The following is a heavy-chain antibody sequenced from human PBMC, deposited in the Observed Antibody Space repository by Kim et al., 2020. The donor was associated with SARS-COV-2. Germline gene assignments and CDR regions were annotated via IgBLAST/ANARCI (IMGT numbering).Heavy chain of an antibody. Sequence: SETLSLTCTVSGGSISSGSYYWSWILQPAGKGLEWIGRIYTSGTSSYNPSLQSRLTISANTSKNQFSLKLSSVTAADTAVYYCARGGSFGDYGMDVWGQGTTVTVSS. CDR3: ARGGSFGDYGMDV. CDR2: IYTSGTS. CDR1: GGSISSGSYY. V-gene: IGHV4-61*02. D-gene: IGHD2-15*01. J-gene: IGHJ6*02.